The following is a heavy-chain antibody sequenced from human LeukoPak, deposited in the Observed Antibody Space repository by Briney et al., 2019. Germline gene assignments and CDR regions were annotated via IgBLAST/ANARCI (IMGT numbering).Heavy chain of an antibody. CDR2: ISDSGGTT. V-gene: IGHV3-23*01. J-gene: IGHJ4*02. CDR1: GFTFSSYA. CDR3: ASSSYSSSSFDY. D-gene: IGHD6-13*01. Sequence: GGSLRLSCAASGFTFSSYAMSWVRHAPGEGLEWVSAISDSGGTTYYADSVKGRLTISRDNAKNTLYLEMNSLRAEGTAVYYCASSSYSSSSFDYWGQGTLVTVSS.